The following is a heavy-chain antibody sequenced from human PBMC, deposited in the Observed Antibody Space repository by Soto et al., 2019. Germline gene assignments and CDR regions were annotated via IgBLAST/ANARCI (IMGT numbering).Heavy chain of an antibody. CDR3: ARVPATAGGFDY. Sequence: PSETLSLTCTVSGDSINSDYWSWIRQPPGKGLEWIGYIYYKGNTNYNPSLKSRVTISVGTSKTQFSLKLSSVTAADTAVYYCARVPATAGGFDYWGQGTLVTVSS. V-gene: IGHV4-59*12. J-gene: IGHJ4*02. D-gene: IGHD2-2*01. CDR1: GDSINSDY. CDR2: IYYKGNT.